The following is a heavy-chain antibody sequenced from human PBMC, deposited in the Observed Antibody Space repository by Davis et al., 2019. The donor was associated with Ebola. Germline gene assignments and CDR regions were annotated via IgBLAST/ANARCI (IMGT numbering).Heavy chain of an antibody. D-gene: IGHD1-26*01. CDR2: ISGSGGST. J-gene: IGHJ4*02. V-gene: IGHV3-23*01. Sequence: GGSLRLSCAASGFTFSSYAMSWVRQAPGKGLEWVSAISGSGGSTYYAGSVKGRFTISRDNSRNTLYLQMNSLRADDTAVYYCAKQRGVGAIDYDYWGRGTVVTVSS. CDR3: AKQRGVGAIDYDY. CDR1: GFTFSSYA.